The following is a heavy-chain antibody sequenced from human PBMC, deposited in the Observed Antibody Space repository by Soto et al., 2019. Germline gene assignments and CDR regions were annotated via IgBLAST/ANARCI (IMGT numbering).Heavy chain of an antibody. CDR3: ARGGSSAYSHFQH. V-gene: IGHV3-74*01. Sequence: EVQLVESGGGLVQPGGSLRLSCAASGFSFSNNWIHWVRQAPGKGLVWVSRIYSDGGSTSYADSVKGRFTISRDNAKNTLYLQRNGLRAEDTAVYYCARGGSSAYSHFQHWGQGTLVIVSS. D-gene: IGHD3-22*01. CDR1: GFSFSNNW. J-gene: IGHJ1*01. CDR2: IYSDGGST.